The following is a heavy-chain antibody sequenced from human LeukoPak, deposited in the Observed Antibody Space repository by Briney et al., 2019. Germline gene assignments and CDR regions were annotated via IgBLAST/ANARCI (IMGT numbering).Heavy chain of an antibody. J-gene: IGHJ5*02. D-gene: IGHD3-10*01. Sequence: PSETLSLTCTVSGGSISSYYWSWIRQPPGKGLEWIGYICYSGSTNYNPSLKSRVTISVDTSKNQFSLKLSSVTAADTAVYYCARDHISMVRGKNWFDPWGQGTLVTVSS. CDR1: GGSISSYY. CDR2: ICYSGST. CDR3: ARDHISMVRGKNWFDP. V-gene: IGHV4-59*01.